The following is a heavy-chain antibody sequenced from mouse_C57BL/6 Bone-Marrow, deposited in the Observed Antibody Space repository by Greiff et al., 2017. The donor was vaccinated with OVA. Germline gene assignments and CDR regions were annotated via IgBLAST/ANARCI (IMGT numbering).Heavy chain of an antibody. D-gene: IGHD3-2*02. J-gene: IGHJ3*01. Sequence: QVQLQQSGAELVKPGASVKISCKASGYAFSSYWMNWVKQRPGKGLEWIGQIYPGDGDTNYNGKFKGKATLTADKSSSTAYMQLSSLTSEDSAVYFCARNSSGCVPFAYWGQGTLVTVSA. CDR3: ARNSSGCVPFAY. CDR2: IYPGDGDT. CDR1: GYAFSSYW. V-gene: IGHV1-80*01.